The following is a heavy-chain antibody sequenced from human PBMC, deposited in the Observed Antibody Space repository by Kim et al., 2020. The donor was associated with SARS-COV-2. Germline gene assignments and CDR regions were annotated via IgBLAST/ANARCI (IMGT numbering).Heavy chain of an antibody. CDR3: ARGDYGSGKYGMDV. CDR2: ISYDGSNK. J-gene: IGHJ6*02. Sequence: GGSLRLSCAASGFTFSSYAMHWVRQAPGKGLEWVAVISYDGSNKYYADSVKGRFTISRDNSKNTLYLQMNSLRAEDTAVYYCARGDYGSGKYGMDVWGQGTTVTVSS. CDR1: GFTFSSYA. V-gene: IGHV3-30-3*01. D-gene: IGHD3-10*01.